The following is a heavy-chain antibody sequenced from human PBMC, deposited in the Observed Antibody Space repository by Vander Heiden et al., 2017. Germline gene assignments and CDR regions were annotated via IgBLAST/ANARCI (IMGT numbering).Heavy chain of an antibody. Sequence: EVQLVESGGGLVRPGGSLRLSCAASGFSFSSYRMNWVRQAPGKGLEWVSYISSSGSYIYYADSVKGRFTISRDNAKNSPYLQMSGLRAEDTAVYYCARGDSGSFDYWGQGTLVTVSS. CDR2: ISSSGSYI. CDR1: GFSFSSYR. J-gene: IGHJ4*02. V-gene: IGHV3-21*02. D-gene: IGHD1-26*01. CDR3: ARGDSGSFDY.